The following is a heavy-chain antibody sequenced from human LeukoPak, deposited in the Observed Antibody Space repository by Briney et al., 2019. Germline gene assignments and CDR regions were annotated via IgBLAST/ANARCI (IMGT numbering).Heavy chain of an antibody. J-gene: IGHJ5*02. CDR3: ARGFDGYPFGWWFDP. D-gene: IGHD5-24*01. V-gene: IGHV3-21*01. CDR1: GSVFSRLT. Sequence: GGSLRLSCAASGSVFSRLTMSWFRQSPGKGLEWVSSISTRSNYIYYADSVKGRFTISRDNGINTVYLQMNSLRAEDTAVYYCARGFDGYPFGWWFDPWGQGTLVTVSS. CDR2: ISTRSNYI.